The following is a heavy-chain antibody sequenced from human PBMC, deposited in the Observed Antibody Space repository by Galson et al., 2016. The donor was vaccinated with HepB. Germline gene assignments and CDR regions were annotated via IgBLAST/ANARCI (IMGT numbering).Heavy chain of an antibody. CDR3: TRDSTNFYL. CDR2: ISSSSNDI. J-gene: IGHJ2*01. Sequence: SLRLSCAASGFTFSKYSMNWVRQAPGKGLQWVSSISSSSNDIQYADSMKGRFTISRDNSKNSLYLQMFSLRADDTAVYYCTRDSTNFYLWGRGALVTVSS. CDR1: GFTFSKYS. V-gene: IGHV3-21*01.